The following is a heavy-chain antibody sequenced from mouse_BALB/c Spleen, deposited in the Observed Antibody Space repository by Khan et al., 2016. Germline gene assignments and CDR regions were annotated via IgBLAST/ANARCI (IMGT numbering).Heavy chain of an antibody. V-gene: IGHV1-7*01. CDR2: INPSTGYT. Sequence: VQLQASGAELAKPGASVKMSCKASGYTFTSYWMHWVKQRPGQGLEWIGYINPSTGYTEYNQKFKDKATLTADKSSSTAYMQLSSLTSEDSAVYYCARRFVTTVVFDYWGQGTTLTVSS. D-gene: IGHD1-1*01. CDR3: ARRFVTTVVFDY. J-gene: IGHJ2*01. CDR1: GYTFTSYW.